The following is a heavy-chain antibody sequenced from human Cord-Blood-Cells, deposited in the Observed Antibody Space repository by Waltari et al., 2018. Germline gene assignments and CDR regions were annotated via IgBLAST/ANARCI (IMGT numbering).Heavy chain of an antibody. J-gene: IGHJ3*02. D-gene: IGHD5-12*01. CDR2: ICYSWST. Sequence: QVQLQESGPGLVKPSQTLSLTCTVPGGPISSGGYYLSWIRPHPGKGLELIGYICYSWSTYYNPSLKSRVTISVDTSKNQFSLKLSSVTAADTAVYYCARRGYDDAFDIWGQGTMVTVSS. CDR1: GGPISSGGYY. CDR3: ARRGYDDAFDI. V-gene: IGHV4-31*03.